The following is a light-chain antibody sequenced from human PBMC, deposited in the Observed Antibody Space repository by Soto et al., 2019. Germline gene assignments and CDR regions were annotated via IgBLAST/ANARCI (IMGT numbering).Light chain of an antibody. Sequence: EIVLTQSPGTLSLSPGERATLSCRASQSVDSSYLAWYQQKPGQAPRLLIYGASSRATGIPDRFSGSGSGTDFTLTISRLEPEDFAAYYCQQYGSSRTFGQRTKVDIK. CDR1: QSVDSSY. CDR2: GAS. J-gene: IGKJ1*01. V-gene: IGKV3-20*01. CDR3: QQYGSSRT.